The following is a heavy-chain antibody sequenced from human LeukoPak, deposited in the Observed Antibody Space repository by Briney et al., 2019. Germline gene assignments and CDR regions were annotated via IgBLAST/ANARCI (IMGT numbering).Heavy chain of an antibody. Sequence: PGGSLRLSCATSGFTFSSYAMSWVRQAPGKGLEWVSAISGSGGSTYYADSVKGRFTISRDNSKNTLYLQMNSLRAEDTAVYYCARVIAPNWNLWGAFDIWGQGTMVTVSS. CDR2: ISGSGGST. V-gene: IGHV3-23*01. D-gene: IGHD1-20*01. CDR1: GFTFSSYA. J-gene: IGHJ3*02. CDR3: ARVIAPNWNLWGAFDI.